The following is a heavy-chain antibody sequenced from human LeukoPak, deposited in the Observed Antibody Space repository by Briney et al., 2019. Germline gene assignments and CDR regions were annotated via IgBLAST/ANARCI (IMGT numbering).Heavy chain of an antibody. D-gene: IGHD3-22*01. CDR2: IQNDGSNE. Sequence: PGGSLRLSCAASGFTFRSYGTHWVRQAPGKGLEWVAYIQNDGSNEQYADSVKGRFSISRDSSKNILYLQMNSLRAEDTAVYYCASIWYYYDSSGQHPSFDYWGQGTLVTVSS. V-gene: IGHV3-30*02. CDR1: GFTFRSYG. J-gene: IGHJ4*02. CDR3: ASIWYYYDSSGQHPSFDY.